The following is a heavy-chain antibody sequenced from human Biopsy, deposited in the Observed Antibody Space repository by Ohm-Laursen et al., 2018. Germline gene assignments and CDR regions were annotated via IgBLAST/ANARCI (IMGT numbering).Heavy chain of an antibody. Sequence: TLSLTCAVYGESFNGYYWSWIRQTPGKGLEWIGEINHSGRTNYNPSLKSRVTISVDTSKNQFSLKLSPATAADTAVFYCARHGSQGYCTGGSCVDYWGQGALVTVSS. CDR2: INHSGRT. J-gene: IGHJ4*02. CDR1: GESFNGYY. CDR3: ARHGSQGYCTGGSCVDY. V-gene: IGHV4-34*01. D-gene: IGHD2-15*01.